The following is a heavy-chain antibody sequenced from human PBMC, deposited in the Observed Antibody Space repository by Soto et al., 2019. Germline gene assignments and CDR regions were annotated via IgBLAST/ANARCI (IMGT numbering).Heavy chain of an antibody. CDR1: GFTFRSYA. CDR2: ITGTGTST. D-gene: IGHD6-19*01. Sequence: GGSLRLSCAASGFTFRSYAMSWVRQAPGKGLEWVATITGTGTSTYFADSVKGRFTISRDNSRNTLYLQLNSLRAEDTAVYYCAKSQTQQWLLTNYFDSWGQGALVTVSS. V-gene: IGHV3-23*01. CDR3: AKSQTQQWLLTNYFDS. J-gene: IGHJ4*02.